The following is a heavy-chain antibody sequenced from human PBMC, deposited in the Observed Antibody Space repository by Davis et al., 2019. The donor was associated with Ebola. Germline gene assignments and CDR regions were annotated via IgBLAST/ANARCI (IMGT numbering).Heavy chain of an antibody. Sequence: ASVKVSCKASGYTFTSYGISWVRQATGQGLEWMGWMNPNSGNTGYAQKFQGRVTMTRNTSISTAYMELSSLRSEDTAVYYCARGFTTDYYYYGMNVWGQGTTVTVSS. V-gene: IGHV1-8*02. CDR3: ARGFTTDYYYYGMNV. CDR1: GYTFTSYG. CDR2: MNPNSGNT. D-gene: IGHD1-26*01. J-gene: IGHJ6*02.